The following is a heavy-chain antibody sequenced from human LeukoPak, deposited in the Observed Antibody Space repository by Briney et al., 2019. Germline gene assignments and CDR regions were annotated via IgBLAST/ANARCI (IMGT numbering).Heavy chain of an antibody. CDR3: ARGRTTVTTKGVFYY. V-gene: IGHV1-8*02. Sequence: GASVQVSCEASGGTFSSYDINWVRQATGQGLEWMGWMNPNSGNTGYAQKFQGRVTMTRNTSISTAYMELSSLRSEDTAVYYCARGRTTVTTKGVFYYWGQGTLVTVSS. D-gene: IGHD4-11*01. CDR1: GGTFSSYD. CDR2: MNPNSGNT. J-gene: IGHJ4*02.